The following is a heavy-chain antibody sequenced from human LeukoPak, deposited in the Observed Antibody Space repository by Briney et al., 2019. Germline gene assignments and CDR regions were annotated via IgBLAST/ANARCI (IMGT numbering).Heavy chain of an antibody. CDR3: ARASVAVAGKAVDY. J-gene: IGHJ4*02. D-gene: IGHD6-19*01. Sequence: SQTLSLTCTVSGGSISSGGYYWSWIRQHPGKGLEWIGYIYYSGSTNYNPSLKSRVTISVDTSKNQFSLKLSSVTAADTAVYYCARASVAVAGKAVDYWGQGTLVTVSS. CDR1: GGSISSGGYY. CDR2: IYYSGST. V-gene: IGHV4-31*03.